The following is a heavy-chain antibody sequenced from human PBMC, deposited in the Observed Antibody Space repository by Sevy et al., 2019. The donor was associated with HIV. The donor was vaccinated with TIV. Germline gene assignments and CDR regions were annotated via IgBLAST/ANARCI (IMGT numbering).Heavy chain of an antibody. V-gene: IGHV1-18*01. J-gene: IGHJ4*02. CDR1: GYTFRSYG. Sequence: ASVKVSCRASGYTFRSYGISWVRQAPGQGLEWMGWISPYTGDTDFAQKVQGRVSMTSDTSTSTAYMELRSLGPDDTAVYYCARDKPQGVVVLPGAMWGGVDYWGQGTLVTVSS. CDR2: ISPYTGDT. D-gene: IGHD2-2*01. CDR3: ARDKPQGVVVLPGAMWGGVDY.